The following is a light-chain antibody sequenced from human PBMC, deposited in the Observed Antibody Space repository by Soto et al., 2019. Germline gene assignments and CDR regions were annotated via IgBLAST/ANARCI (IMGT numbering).Light chain of an antibody. CDR2: DGT. J-gene: IGLJ1*01. Sequence: SVLTQPASVSGSPGQTITISCTGTSIYVGTYNLVSWYQHHPGKAPKLLIYDGTKRPSGVSNRFSGSKSGNTASLTISGLQAEDEADYYCCSYATSISYVFGNGTKVTVL. CDR3: CSYATSISYV. CDR1: SIYVGTYNL. V-gene: IGLV2-23*01.